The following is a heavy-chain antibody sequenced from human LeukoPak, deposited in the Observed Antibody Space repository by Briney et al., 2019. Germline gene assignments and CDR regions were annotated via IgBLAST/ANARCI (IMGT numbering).Heavy chain of an antibody. CDR2: ISSSSTNI. CDR3: AKVDYCGGDCRTLDAFDI. D-gene: IGHD2-21*02. Sequence: GGSLRLSCAASGFTFSSYAMSWVRQAPGKGLEWVSHISSSSTNIYYADSVKGRFTISRDNAKKSLYLQVNSLRAEDTAVYYCAKVDYCGGDCRTLDAFDIWGQGTMVTVSS. V-gene: IGHV3-48*01. J-gene: IGHJ3*02. CDR1: GFTFSSYA.